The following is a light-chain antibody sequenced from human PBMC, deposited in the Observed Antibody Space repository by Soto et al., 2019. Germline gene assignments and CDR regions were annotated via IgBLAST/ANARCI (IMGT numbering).Light chain of an antibody. CDR1: TSDVGSYNR. CDR3: SSYTSSSPVV. V-gene: IGLV2-18*02. J-gene: IGLJ2*01. Sequence: QSVLTQPPSVSGSPGQSVTISCTGTTSDVGSYNRVSWYQQPPGTVPKLIIYEVSNRPSGVPDRFSGSKSGNTASLTISGLQAEDEADCYCSSYTSSSPVVFGGGTKLTVL. CDR2: EVS.